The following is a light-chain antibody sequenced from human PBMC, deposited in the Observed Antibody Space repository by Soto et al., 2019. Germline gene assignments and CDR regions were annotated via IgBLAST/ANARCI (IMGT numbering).Light chain of an antibody. CDR2: AAS. CDR1: QAISSS. V-gene: IGKV1-9*01. CDR3: QHLNDYRYA. Sequence: DIQLTQSPSFLSASVGDRVTITCRASQAISSSLAWYQHNPGKAPKLLIYAASTLQNGVPSSFSGSGSGTEFTLTISSLQTEDIATYYCQHLNDYRYAFGQGTKVVIK. J-gene: IGKJ2*01.